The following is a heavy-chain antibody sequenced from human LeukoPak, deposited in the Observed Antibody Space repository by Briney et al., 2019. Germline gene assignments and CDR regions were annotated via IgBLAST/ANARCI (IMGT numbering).Heavy chain of an antibody. V-gene: IGHV3-21*01. CDR3: ARDTKLSGWLNYYYYYYGMDV. D-gene: IGHD6-19*01. J-gene: IGHJ6*02. Sequence: GGSLRLSCAASGFTFSSYSMNWVRQAPGKGLEWVSSISSSSSYICYADSVKGRFTISRDNAQNSLYLQMNSLRAEDTAVYYCARDTKLSGWLNYYYYYYGMDVWGQGTTVTVSS. CDR1: GFTFSSYS. CDR2: ISSSSSYI.